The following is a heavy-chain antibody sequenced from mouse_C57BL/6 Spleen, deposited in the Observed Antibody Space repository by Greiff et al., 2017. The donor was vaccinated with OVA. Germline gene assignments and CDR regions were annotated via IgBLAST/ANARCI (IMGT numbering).Heavy chain of an antibody. CDR2: IYPGNSDT. D-gene: IGHD1-1*01. Sequence: EVQLQQSGTVLARPGASVKMSCKTSGYTFTSYWMHWVKQRPGQGLEWIGAIYPGNSDTSYNQKFKGKAKLTAVTSASTAYMELSSLTNEDSAVYYCTGGSSYGDWFAYWGQGTLVTVSA. CDR1: GYTFTSYW. V-gene: IGHV1-5*01. J-gene: IGHJ3*01. CDR3: TGGSSYGDWFAY.